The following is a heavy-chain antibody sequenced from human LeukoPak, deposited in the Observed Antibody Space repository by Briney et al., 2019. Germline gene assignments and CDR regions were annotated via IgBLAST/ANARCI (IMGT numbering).Heavy chain of an antibody. Sequence: GASVKVSCKASGGTFSSYAISWVRQAPGQGLEWMGGIIAIFGTANYAQKFQGRVTITADESTSTAYMELSSLRSEDTAVYYCARLGPTELPAWGQGTLVTVSS. CDR2: IIAIFGTA. J-gene: IGHJ4*02. CDR3: ARLGPTELPA. V-gene: IGHV1-69*13. D-gene: IGHD1-14*01. CDR1: GGTFSSYA.